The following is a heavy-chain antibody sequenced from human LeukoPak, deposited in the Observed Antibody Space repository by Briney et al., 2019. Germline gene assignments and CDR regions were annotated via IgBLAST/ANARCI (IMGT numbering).Heavy chain of an antibody. J-gene: IGHJ4*02. CDR1: GFTFNSYG. V-gene: IGHV3-23*01. Sequence: GGTLTLSCAASGFTFNSYGMIWLRQAPGKGLEWGSAISCSGGSTYYADSVKGRFTISRDNSKNTLYLQMKSCRAEDTAVYYWATHSGGYWGQGTLVTVSS. CDR3: ATHSGGY. CDR2: ISCSGGST. D-gene: IGHD3-16*01.